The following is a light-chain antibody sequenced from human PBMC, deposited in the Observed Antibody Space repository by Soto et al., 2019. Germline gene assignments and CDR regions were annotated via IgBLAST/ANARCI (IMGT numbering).Light chain of an antibody. CDR2: GAS. Sequence: EIVLTQSPGTLSVSPGDRFTLSCMASQSISINLAWYQHKPGQAPRLLIHGASTRATGVPARISGSGSGTEFTLTISSLQSEDFAVYYCQQFRNWPWTFGQGTKVDI. CDR3: QQFRNWPWT. CDR1: QSISIN. J-gene: IGKJ1*01. V-gene: IGKV3D-15*01.